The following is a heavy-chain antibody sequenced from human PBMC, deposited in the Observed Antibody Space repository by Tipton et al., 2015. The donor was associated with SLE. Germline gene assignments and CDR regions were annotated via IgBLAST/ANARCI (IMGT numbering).Heavy chain of an antibody. J-gene: IGHJ6*03. D-gene: IGHD5-12*01. CDR1: GDSMSSGGYY. V-gene: IGHV4-31*02. CDR2: IYYNGKT. Sequence: LRLSCTVSGDSMSSGGYYWSWIRHHPGKGLEWIGFIYYNGKTNYNSSLKSRVTISVDTSKSQFSLKLRSVTAADTAVYYCARGGDIVATRGWYYMDVWGKGTTVTVSS. CDR3: ARGGDIVATRGWYYMDV.